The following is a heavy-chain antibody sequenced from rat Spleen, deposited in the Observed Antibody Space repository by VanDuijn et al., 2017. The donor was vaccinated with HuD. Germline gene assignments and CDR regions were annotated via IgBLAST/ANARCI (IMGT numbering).Heavy chain of an antibody. CDR1: GFTFSNYG. V-gene: IGHV5-19*01. Sequence: EVQLVESGGGLVQPGRSMKLSCTASGFTFSNYGMHWIRQAPTKGLEWVASISPSGGRTDYRDSVEGRFTISRDDAKNTQYLQMDSLRSEDTAIYYCTRQRGDGSYHGGLDYWGQGVMVTVSS. CDR2: ISPSGGRT. D-gene: IGHD1-12*01. J-gene: IGHJ2*01. CDR3: TRQRGDGSYHGGLDY.